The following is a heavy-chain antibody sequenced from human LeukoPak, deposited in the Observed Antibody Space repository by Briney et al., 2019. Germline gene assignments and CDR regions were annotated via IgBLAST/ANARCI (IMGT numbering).Heavy chain of an antibody. CDR3: AREDTGGTFDY. CDR1: GASVYSGNHY. J-gene: IGHJ4*02. V-gene: IGHV4-30-4*01. Sequence: PSETPSLTCTVSGASVYSGNHYWTWIRHFPGKGLEWMGNVYYTGSTNYNPSRKSRLSFSLDTSTNQFFLNLTSVTAGDTAVYHCAREDTGGTFDYWGQGSLVTVSS. CDR2: VYYTGST. D-gene: IGHD1-14*01.